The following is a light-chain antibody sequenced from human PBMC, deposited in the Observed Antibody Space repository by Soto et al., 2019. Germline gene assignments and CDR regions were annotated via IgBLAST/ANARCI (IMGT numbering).Light chain of an antibody. J-gene: IGKJ1*01. Sequence: EIVLTQSPGTLSLSPGERATLSCRASQSASSSYLAWYQQEPGQAPRLLIYGASNRATGIPDRFSGSGSGTDFTLTISRLEPEDFAVYYCQQYGSSPLTFGQGTKVDIK. CDR2: GAS. CDR1: QSASSSY. V-gene: IGKV3-20*01. CDR3: QQYGSSPLT.